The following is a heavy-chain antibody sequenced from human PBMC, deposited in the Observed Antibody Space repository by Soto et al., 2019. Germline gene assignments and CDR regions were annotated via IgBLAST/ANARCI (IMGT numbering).Heavy chain of an antibody. CDR3: AKDLGYCSSTSCEEYYFDY. Sequence: GGSLRLSCAASGFTFSSYAMSWVRQAPGKGLEWVSAISGSGGSTYYADSVKGRFTISRDNSKNTLCLQMNSLRAEDTAVYYCAKDLGYCSSTSCEEYYFDYWGQGTLVTVSS. V-gene: IGHV3-23*01. CDR2: ISGSGGST. D-gene: IGHD2-2*01. CDR1: GFTFSSYA. J-gene: IGHJ4*02.